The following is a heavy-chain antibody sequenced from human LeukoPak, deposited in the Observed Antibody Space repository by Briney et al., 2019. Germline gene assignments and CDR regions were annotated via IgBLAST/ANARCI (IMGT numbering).Heavy chain of an antibody. Sequence: GGSLRLSCAASGFTFSSYSMNWVRQAPGKGLEWVSSISSSSSYIYYADSVKGRFTISRDNAKSSLYLQMNSLRAEDTAVYYCARETYYYDSSGYLDAFDIWGQGTMVTVSS. J-gene: IGHJ3*02. V-gene: IGHV3-21*01. CDR3: ARETYYYDSSGYLDAFDI. D-gene: IGHD3-22*01. CDR1: GFTFSSYS. CDR2: ISSSSSYI.